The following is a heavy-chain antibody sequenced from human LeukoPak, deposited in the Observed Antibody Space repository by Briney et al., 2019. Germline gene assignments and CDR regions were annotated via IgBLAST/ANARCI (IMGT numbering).Heavy chain of an antibody. V-gene: IGHV3-23*01. CDR3: AKRLRFFGWRLGDGLDV. J-gene: IGHJ6*02. D-gene: IGHD3-9*01. CDR1: GFTFNNYP. CDR2: ISGTGDVT. Sequence: GGSLRLSCAASGFTFNNYPMAWVRQAPGKGLEWLSFISGTGDVTYYAASVKGRFTISRDNTKNTLFLELGRLRADDTAVYYCAKRLRFFGWRLGDGLDVWGQGTTVTVCS.